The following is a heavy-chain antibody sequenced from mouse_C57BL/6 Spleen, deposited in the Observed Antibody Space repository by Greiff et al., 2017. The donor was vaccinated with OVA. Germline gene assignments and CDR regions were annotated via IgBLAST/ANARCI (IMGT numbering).Heavy chain of an antibody. J-gene: IGHJ4*01. Sequence: VQLQQSGAELVRPGTSVKVSCKASGYAFTNYLIEWVKQRPGQGLEWIGVINPGSGGTNYNEKFKGKATLTADKSSSTAYMQLSSLTSEDSAVYFCARRAAQGTRAMDYWGQGTSVTVSS. V-gene: IGHV1-54*01. D-gene: IGHD3-2*02. CDR1: GYAFTNYL. CDR3: ARRAAQGTRAMDY. CDR2: INPGSGGT.